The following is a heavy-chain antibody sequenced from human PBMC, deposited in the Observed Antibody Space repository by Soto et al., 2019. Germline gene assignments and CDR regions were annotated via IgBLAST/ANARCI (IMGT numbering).Heavy chain of an antibody. Sequence: QVQLVQSGAEVKKPGSSVKVSCKASGGTFSSYAISWVRQAPGQGLEWMGGIIPIFGTANYAQKFQGRGTITADESTSTAYMELSSLRSEDTAVYYCARETPPDYYGSGSRDYWGQGTLVTVSS. CDR3: ARETPPDYYGSGSRDY. CDR1: GGTFSSYA. D-gene: IGHD3-10*01. CDR2: IIPIFGTA. J-gene: IGHJ4*02. V-gene: IGHV1-69*01.